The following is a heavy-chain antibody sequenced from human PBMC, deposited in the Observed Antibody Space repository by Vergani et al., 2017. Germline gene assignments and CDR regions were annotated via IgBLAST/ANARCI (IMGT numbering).Heavy chain of an antibody. V-gene: IGHV5-51*01. Sequence: DVQLVQSGAEVKKPGESLKISCKGSGYSFTSYWIGWVRQMPGKGLEWMGIIYPGDSDTRYSPSFQGQVTISADKSISTAYLQWSSLKASDTAMYYCARHPYTAMVSDAFDIWGQGTMVTVSS. CDR3: ARHPYTAMVSDAFDI. D-gene: IGHD5-18*01. J-gene: IGHJ3*02. CDR1: GYSFTSYW. CDR2: IYPGDSDT.